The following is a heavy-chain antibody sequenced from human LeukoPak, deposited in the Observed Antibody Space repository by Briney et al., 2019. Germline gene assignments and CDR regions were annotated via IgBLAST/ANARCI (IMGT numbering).Heavy chain of an antibody. CDR1: GYTFTGYY. CDR3: ARPPPPRGFAY. J-gene: IGHJ4*02. V-gene: IGHV1-2*02. D-gene: IGHD3-10*01. CDR2: INPNSGGT. Sequence: GASVKVSCKASGYTFTGYYMHWVRQAPGQGLEWMGWINPNSGGTNYAQKFQGRVTMTRDTSISTAYMELSRLRSDDTAVYYCARPPPPRGFAYWGQEPLVPVPS.